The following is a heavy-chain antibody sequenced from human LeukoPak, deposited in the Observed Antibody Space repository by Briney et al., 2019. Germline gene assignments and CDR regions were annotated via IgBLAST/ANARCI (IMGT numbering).Heavy chain of an antibody. J-gene: IGHJ3*02. CDR2: IYYSGST. D-gene: IGHD1-26*01. CDR3: ARVRLSGTYLDAFDI. Sequence: PSETLSLSCTVSGGSVSSYYWSWIRQPPGKGLVWIGYIYYSGSTNYNPSLKSRVTISVDTSKNQFSLKLNSITTADTAVYYCARVRLSGTYLDAFDIWGQGTMVTVSS. CDR1: GGSVSSYY. V-gene: IGHV4-59*02.